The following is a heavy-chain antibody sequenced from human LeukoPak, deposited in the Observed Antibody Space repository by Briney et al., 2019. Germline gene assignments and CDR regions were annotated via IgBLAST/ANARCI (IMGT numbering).Heavy chain of an antibody. CDR3: ARGEWKQLAIPFDY. J-gene: IGHJ4*02. CDR1: GYTFTSYD. Sequence: PGASVKVSCKASGYTFTSYDINWVRQATGQGLEWMGWMNPNSGNTGYAQKFQGRVTMTRNTSISTAYMELSSLRSEDTAVYYCARGEWKQLAIPFDYWGQGTLVTVSS. CDR2: MNPNSGNT. D-gene: IGHD6-13*01. V-gene: IGHV1-8*01.